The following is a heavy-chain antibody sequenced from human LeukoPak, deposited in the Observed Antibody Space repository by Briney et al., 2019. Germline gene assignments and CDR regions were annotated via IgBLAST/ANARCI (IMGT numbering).Heavy chain of an antibody. J-gene: IGHJ4*02. Sequence: GGSLRLSCAASGFTFSSYGMHWVRQAPGKGLEWVAFIRYDGSNKYYADSVKGRFTISRDNSKNTLYLQMNSLRAEDTAVYYCARDREMATEGSLDYWGQGTLVTVSS. V-gene: IGHV3-30*02. D-gene: IGHD5-24*01. CDR2: IRYDGSNK. CDR3: ARDREMATEGSLDY. CDR1: GFTFSSYG.